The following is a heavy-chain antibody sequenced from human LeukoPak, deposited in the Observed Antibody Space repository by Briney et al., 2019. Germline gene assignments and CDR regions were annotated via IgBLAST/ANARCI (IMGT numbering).Heavy chain of an antibody. J-gene: IGHJ4*02. D-gene: IGHD3-10*01. CDR2: ISTNGGNT. CDR3: ARSYYYGSGRYFDY. Sequence: GGSLRLSCAASGFTFSNYAMHWVRQAPGKGLEYVSAISTNGGNTYYTNSVKDRFTISRDNSKNTLFLQMGSRRAEDMAVYYCARSYYYGSGRYFDYWGQGILVTVSS. CDR1: GFTFSNYA. V-gene: IGHV3-64*01.